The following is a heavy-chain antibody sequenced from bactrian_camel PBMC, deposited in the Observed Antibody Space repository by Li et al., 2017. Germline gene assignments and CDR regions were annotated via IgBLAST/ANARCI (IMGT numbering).Heavy chain of an antibody. Sequence: LVESGGGSVQAGGSLKLSCTVSGYTFSNAFMAWFRQAPGKEREGVAAIFSGGHNTYYADSVEGRFTISQDNAKNTVYLQMNSLKPEDTAMYYCAADKLYGGTHPLARDFRYWGQGTQVTVS. D-gene: IGHD1*01. V-gene: IGHV3S25*01. CDR2: IFSGGHNT. CDR1: GYTFSNAF. J-gene: IGHJ6*01. CDR3: AADKLYGGTHPLARDFRY.